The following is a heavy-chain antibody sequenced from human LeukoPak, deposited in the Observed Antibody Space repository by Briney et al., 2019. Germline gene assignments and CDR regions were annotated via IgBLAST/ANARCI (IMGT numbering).Heavy chain of an antibody. V-gene: IGHV3-48*04. CDR3: ARAHRTYYYDSSDLFDY. J-gene: IGHJ4*02. Sequence: PGGSLRLSCAASGFTFSSYSMNWVRQAPGKGLEWVSYISSSSSTIYYADSVKGRFTISRDNAKNSLYLQMNSLRAEDTAVYYCARAHRTYYYDSSDLFDYWGQGTLVTVSS. CDR1: GFTFSSYS. CDR2: ISSSSSTI. D-gene: IGHD3-22*01.